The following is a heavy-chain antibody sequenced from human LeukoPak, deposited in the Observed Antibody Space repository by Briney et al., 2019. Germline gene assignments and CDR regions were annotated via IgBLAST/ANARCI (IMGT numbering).Heavy chain of an antibody. CDR3: GGYSSLDH. CDR1: GFSVSNNY. D-gene: IGHD3-22*01. Sequence: PGGSLRLSCAASGFSVSNNYMSWVRQAPGKGLEWVSLIYSGGDKRYAASVKGRFTIPRGNSKNTLYPQMDSLRVEDTAVYYCGGYSSLDHWGQGTLVTVSS. CDR2: IYSGGDK. V-gene: IGHV3-53*01. J-gene: IGHJ4*02.